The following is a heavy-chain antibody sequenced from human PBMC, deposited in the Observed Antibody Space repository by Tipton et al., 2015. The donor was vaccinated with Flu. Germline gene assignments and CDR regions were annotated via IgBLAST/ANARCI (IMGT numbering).Heavy chain of an antibody. J-gene: IGHJ4*02. CDR1: GFTFDDYG. CDR2: NNWNGGST. CDR3: ARARDHDFWSGSTDY. D-gene: IGHD3-3*01. Sequence: SLRLSCAASGFTFDDYGMSWVRQAPGKGLEWVSGNNWNGGSTGYADSVKGRFTISRDNAKNSLYLQMNSLRAEDTALYYCARARDHDFWSGSTDYWGQGTLVTVSS. V-gene: IGHV3-20*04.